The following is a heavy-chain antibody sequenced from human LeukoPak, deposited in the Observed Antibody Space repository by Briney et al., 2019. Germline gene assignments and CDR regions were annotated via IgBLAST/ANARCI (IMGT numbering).Heavy chain of an antibody. CDR1: GGSFSGYY. D-gene: IGHD4-17*01. CDR2: INHSGSS. Sequence: SETLSLTCAVYGGSFSGYYWSWIRQPPGKGLEWIGEINHSGSSNYNPSLKSRVTISVDTSKNQFSLKLSSVTAADTAVYYCARGAERLRRFWYFDLWGRGTLVTVSS. CDR3: ARGAERLRRFWYFDL. V-gene: IGHV4-34*01. J-gene: IGHJ2*01.